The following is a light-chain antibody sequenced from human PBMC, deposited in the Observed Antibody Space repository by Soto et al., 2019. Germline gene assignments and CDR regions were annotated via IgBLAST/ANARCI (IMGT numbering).Light chain of an antibody. V-gene: IGLV2-14*01. CDR1: SSDVGGFSF. CDR2: DVS. J-gene: IGLJ1*01. CDR3: TSYRSSSTLGV. Sequence: QSVLTQPASVSGSPGQSITISCTGSSSDVGGFSFVSWYQQYPGKAPQLIIYDVSNRPSGVSNRFSGSKSGNTASLTISGLQAEDEADYYCTSYRSSSTLGVXGTGTKVPVL.